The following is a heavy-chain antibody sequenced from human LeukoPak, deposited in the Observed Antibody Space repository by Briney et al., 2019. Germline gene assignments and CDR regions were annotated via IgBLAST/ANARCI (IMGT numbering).Heavy chain of an antibody. J-gene: IGHJ4*02. D-gene: IGHD3-22*01. Sequence: SETLSLTCAVSGGSISSGGYSWSWIRQPPGKGLEWIGYIYYSGSTYYNPSLKSRVTISVDTSKNQFSLKLSSVTAADTAVYYCARASGYYYLYFDYWGQGTLVTVSS. CDR3: ARASGYYYLYFDY. CDR2: IYYSGST. CDR1: GGSISSGGYS. V-gene: IGHV4-30-4*07.